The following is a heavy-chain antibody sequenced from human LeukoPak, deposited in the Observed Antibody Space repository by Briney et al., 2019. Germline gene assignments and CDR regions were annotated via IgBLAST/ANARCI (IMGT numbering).Heavy chain of an antibody. CDR3: ARALGYDYVWGASRAFDI. CDR2: IIPIFGTA. J-gene: IGHJ3*02. V-gene: IGHV1-69*13. Sequence: SVKVSCKASGGTFSSNAISWVRQAPGQGLEWMGGIIPIFGTANYAQKFQGRVTITADESTSTAYMELSSLRSEDTAVYYCARALGYDYVWGASRAFDIWGQGTMVTVSS. D-gene: IGHD3-16*01. CDR1: GGTFSSNA.